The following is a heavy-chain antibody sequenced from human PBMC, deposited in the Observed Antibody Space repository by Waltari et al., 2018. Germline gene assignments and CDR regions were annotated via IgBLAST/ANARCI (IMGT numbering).Heavy chain of an antibody. CDR1: GGSISSSSYY. D-gene: IGHD3-22*01. J-gene: IGHJ4*02. Sequence: QLQLQESGPGLVKPSETLSLTCSVSGGSISSSSYYWAWIRQPPGKGLEWVGSIYYSGRSYYTPSLKSRATISIDTSSNQFSLQLNSVTAADTAVYYCARSPYDYDTSGYFWGQGILVTVSS. V-gene: IGHV4-39*07. CDR2: IYYSGRS. CDR3: ARSPYDYDTSGYF.